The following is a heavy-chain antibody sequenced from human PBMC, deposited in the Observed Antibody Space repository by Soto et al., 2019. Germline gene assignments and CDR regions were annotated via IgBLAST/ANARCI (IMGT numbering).Heavy chain of an antibody. CDR1: GGSVSSGSYY. V-gene: IGHV4-61*01. D-gene: IGHD6-19*01. CDR2: IYYSGST. J-gene: IGHJ6*02. CDR3: ARGIEGWYQGRYYYGMDV. Sequence: QVQLQESGPGLVKPSETLSLTCTVSGGSVSSGSYYWSWIRQPPGKGLEWIGYIYYSGSTNYNPSPKSRVTISVDTSTNQSSLKLSSVTAADTAVYYCARGIEGWYQGRYYYGMDVWGQGTTVTVSS.